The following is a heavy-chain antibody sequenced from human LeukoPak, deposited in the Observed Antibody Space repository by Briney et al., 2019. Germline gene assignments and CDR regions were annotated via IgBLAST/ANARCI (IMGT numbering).Heavy chain of an antibody. J-gene: IGHJ4*02. V-gene: IGHV3-23*01. CDR3: AKSPYSSSSGGSDY. CDR2: ISGSGGST. D-gene: IGHD6-6*01. CDR1: GFTFSSYA. Sequence: PGGSLRLSCAASGFTFSSYAMSWVRQAPGKGLEWVSAISGSGGSTYYADSAKGRFTISRDNSKNTLYLQMNSLRAEDTAVYYCAKSPYSSSSGGSDYWGQGTLVTVSS.